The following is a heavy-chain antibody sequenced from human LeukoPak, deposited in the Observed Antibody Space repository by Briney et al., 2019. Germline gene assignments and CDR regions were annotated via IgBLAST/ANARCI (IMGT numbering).Heavy chain of an antibody. D-gene: IGHD3-10*01. CDR3: ARGLLLWFGELSRVAFDY. J-gene: IGHJ4*02. Sequence: SQTLSLTCTVSGGSISSGDYYWSWIRQPPGKGLEWIGYIYYSGSTYYNPSLKSRVTISVDTSKNQFSLKLSSVTAADTAVYYCARGLLLWFGELSRVAFDYWGQGTLVTVSS. CDR1: GGSISSGDYY. CDR2: IYYSGST. V-gene: IGHV4-30-4*01.